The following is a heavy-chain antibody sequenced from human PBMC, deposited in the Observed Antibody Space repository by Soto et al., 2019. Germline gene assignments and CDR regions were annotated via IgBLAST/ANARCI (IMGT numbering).Heavy chain of an antibody. CDR2: IYYSGST. D-gene: IGHD6-19*01. J-gene: IGHJ5*02. CDR1: GGSISSSSYY. Sequence: QLQLQESGPGLVKPSETLSLTCTVSGGSISSSSYYWGWIRQPPGKGLEWIGSIYYSGSTYYNPSLKSRVSISVDTSKNQFSLKLTSVTAADPAVYYCARQSAVAGNWFDPWGKGTLVTVSS. V-gene: IGHV4-39*01. CDR3: ARQSAVAGNWFDP.